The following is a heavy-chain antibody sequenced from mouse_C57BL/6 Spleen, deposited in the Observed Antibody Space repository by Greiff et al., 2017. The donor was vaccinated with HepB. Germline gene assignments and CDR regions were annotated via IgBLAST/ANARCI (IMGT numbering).Heavy chain of an antibody. D-gene: IGHD2-5*01. V-gene: IGHV5-17*01. J-gene: IGHJ4*01. Sequence: EVKLVESGGGLVKPGGSLKLSCAASGFTFSDYGMHWVRQAPEKGLEWVAYISSGSSTIYYADTVKGRFTISRDNAKNTLFLQMTSLRSEDTAMYYCARGSNYPDYYAMDYWGQGTSVTVSS. CDR3: ARGSNYPDYYAMDY. CDR1: GFTFSDYG. CDR2: ISSGSSTI.